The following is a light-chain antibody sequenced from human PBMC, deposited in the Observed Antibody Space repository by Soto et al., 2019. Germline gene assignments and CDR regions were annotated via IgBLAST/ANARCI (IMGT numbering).Light chain of an antibody. CDR1: SSDVGGYKY. CDR3: SSYTSSSTLPMV. CDR2: EVS. Sequence: QSALTQPASVSGSPGQSITISCTGTSSDVGGYKYVSWYQQQPGKAPKLMIYEVSNRPSGVSNRFSGSKSGNTASLTISGLQAEDEADYYCSSYTSSSTLPMVFGGGTKLT. J-gene: IGLJ2*01. V-gene: IGLV2-14*01.